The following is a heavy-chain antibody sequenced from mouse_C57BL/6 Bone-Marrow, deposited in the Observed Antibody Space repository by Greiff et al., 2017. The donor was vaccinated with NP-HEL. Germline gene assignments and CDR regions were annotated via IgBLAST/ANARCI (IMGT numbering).Heavy chain of an antibody. D-gene: IGHD4-1*01. J-gene: IGHJ3*01. V-gene: IGHV1-81*01. CDR2: FFPRSGNT. Sequence: LSCPSSCYTFPRSGLCFFIPLTVHCLSFICEFFPRSGNTSYNDYFNGKATLTADKSSSTAYMELRSLTSEDSAVYFCARGWDWFAYWGQGTLVTVSA. CDR3: ARGWDWFAY. CDR1: CYTFPRSG.